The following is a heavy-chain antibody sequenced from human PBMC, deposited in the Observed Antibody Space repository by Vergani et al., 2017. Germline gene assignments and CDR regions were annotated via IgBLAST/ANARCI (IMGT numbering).Heavy chain of an antibody. D-gene: IGHD1-26*01. CDR3: VKDAGSYENFFDS. V-gene: IGHV3-23*01. Sequence: EVQLLESGGSLKQPGGSVRLSCAASGFTVSTYAMHWVRQAPGKGLEWVSALTGGGGITYYADSVKGRFIISRDNSRDTLYLQMNSLRPEDTATYYCVKDAGSYENFFDSWCQGTLVTVSS. J-gene: IGHJ4*02. CDR2: LTGGGGIT. CDR1: GFTVSTYA.